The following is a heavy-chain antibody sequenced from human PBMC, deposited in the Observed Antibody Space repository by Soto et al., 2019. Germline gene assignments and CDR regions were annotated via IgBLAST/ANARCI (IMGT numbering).Heavy chain of an antibody. CDR2: ISHDGSNT. CDR3: AKDAGSTEYFFAS. J-gene: IGHJ4*02. V-gene: IGHV3-30*18. CDR1: GFTFRTYA. Sequence: QVQVVESGGGVVQPGRSLRLSCAASGFTFRTYAMHWVRQAPGKGLEWVAVISHDGSNTDYGDSVKGQFTISRDNSKSTLSLQMNSLSPEDTGVYYCAKDAGSTEYFFASWGQGTLVSVSS.